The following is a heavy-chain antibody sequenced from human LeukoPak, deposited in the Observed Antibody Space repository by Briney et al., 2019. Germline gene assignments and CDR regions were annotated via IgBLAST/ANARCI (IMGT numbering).Heavy chain of an antibody. CDR2: ISRSGSAI. J-gene: IGHJ4*02. CDR1: GFTFSTSE. CDR3: ARASLYYYDSSGRWYFGY. Sequence: GSLRLSCAASGFTFSTSEMNRVRQAPVKGLEWVSYISRSGSAIYYADSVKGRFTISRYNAKNSLYLQMDSLRAEDTAVYYCARASLYYYDSSGRWYFGYWGQGTLVTVSS. V-gene: IGHV3-48*03. D-gene: IGHD3-22*01.